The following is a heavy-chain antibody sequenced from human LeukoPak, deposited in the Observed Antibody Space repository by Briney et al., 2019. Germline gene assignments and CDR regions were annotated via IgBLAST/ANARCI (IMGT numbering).Heavy chain of an antibody. CDR1: GYTFTGYY. Sequence: ASVKVSCKASGYTFTGYYMHWVRQASGQGLEWMGWINPNSGGTNYAQKFQGRVTMTRDTSISTAYMELSRLRSDDTAVYYCARDGAYYGSGSSDLWFDPWGQGTLVTVSS. CDR3: ARDGAYYGSGSSDLWFDP. D-gene: IGHD3-10*01. CDR2: INPNSGGT. J-gene: IGHJ5*02. V-gene: IGHV1-2*02.